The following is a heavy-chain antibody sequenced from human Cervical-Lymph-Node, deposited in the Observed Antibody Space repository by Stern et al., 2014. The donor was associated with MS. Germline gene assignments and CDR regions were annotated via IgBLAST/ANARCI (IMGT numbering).Heavy chain of an antibody. J-gene: IGHJ4*02. CDR1: GYTFTAHY. D-gene: IGHD6-13*01. CDR2: LNPNDGGT. CDR3: ARGTGSSWFDY. Sequence: QVQLVQSGAELEKPGASVKVSCKASGYTFTAHYMHWVRQAPGQGLEWRAWLNPNDGGTKYAPKFQGRVTMTRDTSTSTAYMELSGLRSDDTAVYFCARGTGSSWFDYWGQGTLVTVSS. V-gene: IGHV1-2*02.